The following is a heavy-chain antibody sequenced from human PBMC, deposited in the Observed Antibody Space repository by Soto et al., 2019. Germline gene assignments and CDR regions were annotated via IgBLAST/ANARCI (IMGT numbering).Heavy chain of an antibody. D-gene: IGHD5-18*01. CDR2: IYTSGST. CDR1: GGSISSYY. V-gene: IGHV4-4*07. Sequence: TLSLTCTVSGGSISSYYWSWIRQPAGKGLEWIGRIYTSGSTNYNPSLKSRVTMSVDTSKNQFSLKLSSVTAADTAVYYCARDGRSYGPYGMDVWGQGTTVTVSS. J-gene: IGHJ6*02. CDR3: ARDGRSYGPYGMDV.